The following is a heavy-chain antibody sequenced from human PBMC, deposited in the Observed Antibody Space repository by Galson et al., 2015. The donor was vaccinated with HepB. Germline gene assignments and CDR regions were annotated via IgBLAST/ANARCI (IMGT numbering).Heavy chain of an antibody. V-gene: IGHV1-24*01. D-gene: IGHD1-26*01. CDR1: GYTLTELS. J-gene: IGHJ3*02. Sequence: SVKVSCKVSGYTLTELSMHWVRQAPGKGLEWMGGFDPEDGETIYAQKFQGRVTMTEDTSTDTAYMELSSLRSEDTAVYYCATGSGSYPNDAFDIWGQGTMVTVSS. CDR3: ATGSGSYPNDAFDI. CDR2: FDPEDGET.